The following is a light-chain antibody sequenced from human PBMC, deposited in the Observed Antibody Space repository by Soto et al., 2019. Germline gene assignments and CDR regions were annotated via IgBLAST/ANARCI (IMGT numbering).Light chain of an antibody. Sequence: SYELPQPSSVSASPGQTARITCSGDLLTKTYARWFQQKPGQAPVLVIYKDSERPSGIPERFSGSSSGDTVTLTISGTQVEDEADYYCYSATDNFRVFGGETKLSVL. CDR2: KDS. CDR1: LLTKTY. CDR3: YSATDNFRV. V-gene: IGLV3-27*01. J-gene: IGLJ3*02.